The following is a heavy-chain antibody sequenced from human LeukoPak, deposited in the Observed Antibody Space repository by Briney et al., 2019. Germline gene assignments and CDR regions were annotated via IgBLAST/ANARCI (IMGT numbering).Heavy chain of an antibody. CDR1: GFTFSSYG. J-gene: IGHJ4*02. CDR2: ISGSGDST. CDR3: AKDRGIISDY. V-gene: IGHV3-23*01. D-gene: IGHD3-10*01. Sequence: PGGSLRLSCAASGFTFSSYGMSWVRQAPGKGLEWVSAISGSGDSTYYADSVKGRFTISRENSKNTLYLQMNGLRADDTAVYYCAKDRGIISDYWGQGTLVTVSS.